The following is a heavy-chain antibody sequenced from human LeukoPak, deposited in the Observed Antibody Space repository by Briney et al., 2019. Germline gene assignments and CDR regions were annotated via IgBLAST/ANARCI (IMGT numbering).Heavy chain of an antibody. V-gene: IGHV3-23*01. J-gene: IGHJ4*02. Sequence: GGSLRLSCAASGFTVSSNYMSWVRQAPGKGLEWVSAISGSGGSTYYADSVKGRFTISRDNSKNTLYLQMNSLRAEDTAVYYCAKSPHYYDSSGYRSYYFDYWGQGTLVTVSS. CDR3: AKSPHYYDSSGYRSYYFDY. CDR2: ISGSGGST. CDR1: GFTVSSNY. D-gene: IGHD3-22*01.